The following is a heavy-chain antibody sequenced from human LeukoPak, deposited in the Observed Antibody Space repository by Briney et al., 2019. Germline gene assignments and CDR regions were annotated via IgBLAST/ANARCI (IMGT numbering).Heavy chain of an antibody. D-gene: IGHD3-3*01. CDR3: AREGTTIFGVVKYYFDS. CDR1: AFTFSSYN. J-gene: IGHJ4*02. Sequence: QTGGSLRLSCAASAFTFSSYNMNWVRQAPGKGLEWVSYISSRSDTIYYADSVKGRFTISRDNAKNSLYLQMNSLRAEDTAVYYCAREGTTIFGVVKYYFDSWGQGTLVTVSS. CDR2: ISSRSDTI. V-gene: IGHV3-48*01.